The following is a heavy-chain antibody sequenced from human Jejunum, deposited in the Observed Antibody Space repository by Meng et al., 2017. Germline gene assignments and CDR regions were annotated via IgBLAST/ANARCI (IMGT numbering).Heavy chain of an antibody. J-gene: IGHJ4*02. CDR2: IWHSGAS. V-gene: IGHV4-4*02. CDR1: GGSITTDW. Sequence: QGQLEGAGPALVKPSGTLSLTCAVSGGSITTDWWNWVRQPPGKGLEWIGEIWHSGASNYNPSLRSRVTISVDKSKNQLSLELASLTAADTAVYYCARGATGTRPFDYWGQGTLVTVSS. D-gene: IGHD5-12*01. CDR3: ARGATGTRPFDY.